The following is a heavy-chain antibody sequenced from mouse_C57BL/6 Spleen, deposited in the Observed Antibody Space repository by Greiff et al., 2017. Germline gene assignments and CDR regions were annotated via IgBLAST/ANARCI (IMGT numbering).Heavy chain of an antibody. CDR1: GYTFTDYN. CDR2: INPNNGGT. CDR3: ARKRNWDVGGFAY. V-gene: IGHV1-22*01. J-gene: IGHJ3*01. Sequence: EVQLQQSGPELVKPGASVKMSCKASGYTFTDYNMHWVKQSHGKSLEWIGYINPNNGGTSYNQKFKGKATLTVNKSSSTAYMELRSLTSEDSAVYYCARKRNWDVGGFAYWGQGTLVTVSA. D-gene: IGHD4-1*01.